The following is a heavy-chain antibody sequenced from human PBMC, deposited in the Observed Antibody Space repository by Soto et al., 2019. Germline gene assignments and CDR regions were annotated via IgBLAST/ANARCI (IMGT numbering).Heavy chain of an antibody. Sequence: SETRSLTCTVSGGSISSYYWSWIRQPPGKGLEWIGFIYYSGSTKYNPSLKSRLTISVDASKNQFSLKLNSVTAADTAVYYCARVGYGFGNYFDYWGPGILVTVSS. CDR2: IYYSGST. CDR1: GGSISSYY. D-gene: IGHD3-3*01. CDR3: ARVGYGFGNYFDY. V-gene: IGHV4-59*01. J-gene: IGHJ4*02.